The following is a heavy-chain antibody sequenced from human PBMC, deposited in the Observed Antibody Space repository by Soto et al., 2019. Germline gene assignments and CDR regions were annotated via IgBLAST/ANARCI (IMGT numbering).Heavy chain of an antibody. V-gene: IGHV4-31*03. Sequence: QVQLQESGPGLVKASQTLSLTCNVSGGSISSGGYYWTWIRQPPGKGLEWIGNIHHSGSTFYNPSLKCRVSMSVDTSKNQFSLNLSSVTAADTAVYFCVRGVLSWGHGPLVTVSS. CDR3: VRGVLS. CDR2: IHHSGST. J-gene: IGHJ1*01. D-gene: IGHD3-10*01. CDR1: GGSISSGGYY.